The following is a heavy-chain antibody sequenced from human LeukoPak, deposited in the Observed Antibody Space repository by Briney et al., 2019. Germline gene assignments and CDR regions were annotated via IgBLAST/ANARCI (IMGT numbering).Heavy chain of an antibody. Sequence: ASVKVSCKASGYTFTSYDINWVRQATGQGLEWMGWMNPNSGNTGYAQKFQGRVTMTRNTSISTAYMELRSLRSEYTAVYYCARPSPTARNAFDIWGQGTMVTVSS. CDR3: ARPSPTARNAFDI. D-gene: IGHD4-4*01. CDR2: MNPNSGNT. CDR1: GYTFTSYD. J-gene: IGHJ3*02. V-gene: IGHV1-8*01.